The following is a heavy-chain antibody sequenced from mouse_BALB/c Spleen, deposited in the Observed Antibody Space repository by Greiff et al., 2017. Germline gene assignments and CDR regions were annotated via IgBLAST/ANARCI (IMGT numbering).Heavy chain of an antibody. J-gene: IGHJ4*01. V-gene: IGHV5-12-2*01. CDR2: ISNGGGST. Sequence: EVMLVESGGGLVQPGGSLKLSCAASGFTFSSYTMSWVRQTPEKRLEWVAYISNGGGSTYYPDTVKGRFTISRDNAKNTLYLQMSSLKSEDTAMYYCARDPGYYGLDYWGQGTSVTVSS. D-gene: IGHD2-3*01. CDR3: ARDPGYYGLDY. CDR1: GFTFSSYT.